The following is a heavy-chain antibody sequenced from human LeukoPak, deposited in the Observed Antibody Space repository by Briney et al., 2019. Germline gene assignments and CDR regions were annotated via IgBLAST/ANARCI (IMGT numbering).Heavy chain of an antibody. CDR1: GFTFSSYN. V-gene: IGHV3-21*01. CDR3: ARRTRAYSGSIYYYGMDV. CDR2: ISSSSSYI. Sequence: GGSLRLSCAASGFTFSSYNMNWVRQAPGKGLEWVSSISSSSSYIYYADSVKGRFTISRDNAKNSLYLQMNSLRAEDTAVYYCARRTRAYSGSIYYYGMDVWGQGTTVTVSS. J-gene: IGHJ6*02. D-gene: IGHD1-7*01.